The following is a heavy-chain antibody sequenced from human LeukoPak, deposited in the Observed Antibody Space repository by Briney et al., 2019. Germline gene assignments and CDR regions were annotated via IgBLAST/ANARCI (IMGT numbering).Heavy chain of an antibody. CDR1: GGSFSGYY. CDR3: ARHRNRVVRGRFEFDY. D-gene: IGHD3-10*01. J-gene: IGHJ4*02. Sequence: SETLSLTCAVYGGSFSGYYWSWIRQPPGKGLEWIGEINHSGSTNYNPSLKSRVTISVDTSKNQFSLKLSSVTAADTAVYYCARHRNRVVRGRFEFDYWGQGTLVTVSS. CDR2: INHSGST. V-gene: IGHV4-34*01.